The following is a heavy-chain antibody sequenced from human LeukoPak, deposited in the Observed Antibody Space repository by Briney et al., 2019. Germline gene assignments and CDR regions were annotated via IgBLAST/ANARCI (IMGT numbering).Heavy chain of an antibody. CDR3: AGSGGYYYDSSGEFDY. CDR1: GYTFTGYY. V-gene: IGHV1-2*02. CDR2: INPNSGGT. J-gene: IGHJ4*02. D-gene: IGHD3-22*01. Sequence: ASVKVSCKASGYTFTGYYMHWVRQAPGQGLEWMGWINPNSGGTNYAQKFQGRVTMTRDTSISTAYMELSRLRSDGTAVYYCAGSGGYYYDSSGEFDYWGQGTLVTVSS.